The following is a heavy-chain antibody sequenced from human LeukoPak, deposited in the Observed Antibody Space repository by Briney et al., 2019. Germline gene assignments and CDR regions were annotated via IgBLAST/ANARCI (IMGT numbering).Heavy chain of an antibody. V-gene: IGHV3-7*04. Sequence: GGSLRLSCAASGFDFSFYWMTWVRQAPGKGLEWVANIRRDGGVKNYMDSVKGRFTISRDNAKNSLYLQMDSLRAEDTAVYYCARGGDYYYDSSGYYWESQYYFDYWGQGTLVTVSS. CDR2: IRRDGGVK. D-gene: IGHD3-22*01. J-gene: IGHJ4*02. CDR1: GFDFSFYW. CDR3: ARGGDYYYDSSGYYWESQYYFDY.